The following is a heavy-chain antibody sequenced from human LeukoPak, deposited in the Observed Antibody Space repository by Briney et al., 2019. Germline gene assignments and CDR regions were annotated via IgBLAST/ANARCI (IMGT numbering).Heavy chain of an antibody. CDR1: GFTFSSYS. D-gene: IGHD1-7*01. J-gene: IGHJ4*02. CDR3: ARAHNWKYGSFDF. CDR2: ISSSSSYI. Sequence: GGSLRLSCAASGFTFSSYSMKWVRQAPGKGVEWVSCISSSSSYIYYADSVKGRFTISSDNAKNSLYLQMNSLRAEDTAVYYCARAHNWKYGSFDFWGQGTLVTVSS. V-gene: IGHV3-21*01.